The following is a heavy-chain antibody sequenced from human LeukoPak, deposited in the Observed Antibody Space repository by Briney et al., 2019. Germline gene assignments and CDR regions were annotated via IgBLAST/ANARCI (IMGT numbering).Heavy chain of an antibody. CDR2: IYYSGNT. V-gene: IGHV4-39*01. D-gene: IGHD5-24*01. CDR3: ARTPRDGYNSPYFDY. J-gene: IGHJ4*02. CDR1: GGSISSSSYY. Sequence: PSETLSLTCTVSGGSISSSSYYWGWIRQPPGKGLEWIGSIYYSGNTYYNPPLNSQVTISVDTSKNQFSLKLSSVTAADTAVFYCARTPRDGYNSPYFDYWGQGTLVTVSS.